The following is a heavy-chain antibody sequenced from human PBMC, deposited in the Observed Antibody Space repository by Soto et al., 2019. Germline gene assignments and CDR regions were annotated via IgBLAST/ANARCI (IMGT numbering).Heavy chain of an antibody. D-gene: IGHD3-22*01. CDR3: ARDRVESGYPEYFQH. CDR1: GFTVSSNY. J-gene: IGHJ1*01. V-gene: IGHV3-53*01. Sequence: EVQLLESGGGLIQPGGSLRLSCAASGFTVSSNYMSWVRQAPGKGLEWVSVIYSGGSTYYADSVKGRFTISRDNSKNPLYLHMNSLRAEDTAVYYCARDRVESGYPEYFQHWGQGTLVTVSS. CDR2: IYSGGST.